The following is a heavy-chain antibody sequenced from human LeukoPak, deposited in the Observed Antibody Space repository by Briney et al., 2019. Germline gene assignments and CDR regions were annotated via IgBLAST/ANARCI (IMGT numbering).Heavy chain of an antibody. CDR3: VSILAAS. Sequence: GGSLRLSCAASGFTFSSYTINWVRQAPGKGLEWVSSISTSGSYLYYADSVKGRFTISRDNAKSSLYLQMNSLRAEDTAVYYCVSILAASWGQGTLVTVSS. CDR2: ISTSGSYL. J-gene: IGHJ5*02. D-gene: IGHD3-9*01. CDR1: GFTFSSYT. V-gene: IGHV3-21*01.